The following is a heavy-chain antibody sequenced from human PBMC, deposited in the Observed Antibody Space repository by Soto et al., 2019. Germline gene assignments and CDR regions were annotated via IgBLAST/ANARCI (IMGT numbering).Heavy chain of an antibody. Sequence: ASVYVSCKASGYTFTSYDINWVRQATGQGLEWMGWMNPNSGNTGYAQKFQGRVTMTRNTSISTAYMELSSLRSEDTAVYYCARGRRNRQQLVSYYYYYMDVWGKGTTVTVSS. J-gene: IGHJ6*03. V-gene: IGHV1-8*01. CDR1: GYTFTSYD. D-gene: IGHD6-13*01. CDR2: MNPNSGNT. CDR3: ARGRRNRQQLVSYYYYYMDV.